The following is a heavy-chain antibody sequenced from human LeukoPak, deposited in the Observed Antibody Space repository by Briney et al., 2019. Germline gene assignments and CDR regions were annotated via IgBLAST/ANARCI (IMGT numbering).Heavy chain of an antibody. CDR3: ARDFTHYYDSSGYYYYYMDV. D-gene: IGHD3-22*01. J-gene: IGHJ6*03. CDR1: GGSISSYY. Sequence: SETLSLTCTVSGGSISSYYWSWIRQPAGKGLEWIGRIYTSGSTNYNPSLKSRVTMSVDTSKNQFSLKLSSVTAAGTAVYYCARDFTHYYDSSGYYYYYMDVWGKGTTVTVSS. V-gene: IGHV4-4*07. CDR2: IYTSGST.